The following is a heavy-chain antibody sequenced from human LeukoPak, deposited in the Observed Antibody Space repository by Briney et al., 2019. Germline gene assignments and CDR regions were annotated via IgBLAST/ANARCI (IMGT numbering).Heavy chain of an antibody. D-gene: IGHD3-16*01. J-gene: IGHJ4*02. CDR1: GFSFSNYG. V-gene: IGHV3-30*02. Sequence: GGSLRLSCAAPGFSFSNYGMHWVRQAPGKGLEWVAYIRYDGSRKYYGDSVKGRFTISRDNSKNTVYLQMNSLRDEDTAVYYCARDLLSLPHKYFDSWGQGTLVTVSS. CDR3: ARDLLSLPHKYFDS. CDR2: IRYDGSRK.